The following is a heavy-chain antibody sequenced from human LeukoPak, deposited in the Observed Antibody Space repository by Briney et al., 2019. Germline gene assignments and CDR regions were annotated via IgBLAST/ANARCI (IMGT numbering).Heavy chain of an antibody. V-gene: IGHV3-30-3*01. D-gene: IGHD2-2*01. CDR2: ISYDGSIK. CDR3: AKGGDCSSTNCYLPFDY. J-gene: IGHJ4*02. Sequence: GTSLRLSCAASGFTFSNYALHWVRQAPGKGLEWVAVISYDGSIKDYTESVKGRFTISRDNSKNTLYLQMNSLRAEDTAVYYCAKGGDCSSTNCYLPFDYWGQGTLVTVSS. CDR1: GFTFSNYA.